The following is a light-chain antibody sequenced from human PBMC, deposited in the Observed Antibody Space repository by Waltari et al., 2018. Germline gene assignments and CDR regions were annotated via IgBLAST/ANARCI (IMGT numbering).Light chain of an antibody. V-gene: IGLV2-14*03. CDR2: NVS. Sequence: QSALTQPASVSGSLGQPIPITCPGTGSDVGVYKYASWYQQHQGLVPKLIIYNVSDRPSGVSDRFSCSTSCNTSSLTISGLQAEDEADYYCSSYKSSSTVVFGGGTKLTVL. J-gene: IGLJ3*02. CDR3: SSYKSSSTVV. CDR1: GSDVGVYKY.